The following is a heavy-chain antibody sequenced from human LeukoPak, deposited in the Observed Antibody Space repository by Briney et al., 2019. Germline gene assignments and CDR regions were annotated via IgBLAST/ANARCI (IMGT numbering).Heavy chain of an antibody. CDR2: IIPILGIA. D-gene: IGHD2-2*01. CDR1: GGTFSSYT. CDR3: ARAGRYCSSTSCPPFDY. V-gene: IGHV1-69*02. Sequence: GASVKVSCKASGGTFSSYTISWARQAPGQGLEWMGRIIPILGIANYAQKFQGRVTITADKSTSTAYMELSSLRSEDTAVYYCARAGRYCSSTSCPPFDYWGQGTLVTVSS. J-gene: IGHJ4*02.